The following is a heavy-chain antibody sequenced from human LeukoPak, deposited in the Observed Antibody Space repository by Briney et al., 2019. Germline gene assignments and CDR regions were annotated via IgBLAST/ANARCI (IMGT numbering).Heavy chain of an antibody. Sequence: SETLSLSCTVSGASISNSRDYWGWIRQPPGKGLEWIGSIFFSGSTYYNPSLKSRAAISVDSSKNQFSLKLSSVTAADTAFYYCARHVEIAVAGPIEYWGQGTLGPVSS. J-gene: IGHJ4*02. CDR2: IFFSGST. CDR1: GASISNSRDY. D-gene: IGHD6-19*01. V-gene: IGHV4-39*01. CDR3: ARHVEIAVAGPIEY.